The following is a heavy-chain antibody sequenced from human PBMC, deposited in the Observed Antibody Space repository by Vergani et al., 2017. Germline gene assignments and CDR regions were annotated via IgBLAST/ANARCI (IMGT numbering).Heavy chain of an antibody. CDR3: ARYASSGYYTNYFDY. V-gene: IGHV3-33*01. CDR1: GFTFSSYG. CDR2: IWYVGSNK. Sequence: QVQLVESGGGVVQPGRSLRLSCAASGFTFSSYGMHWVRQAPGKGLEWVAVIWYVGSNKYYVDSVKGRFTISRDNAKNSLYLQMNSLRAEDTAVYYCARYASSGYYTNYFDYWGQGTLVTVSS. D-gene: IGHD3-22*01. J-gene: IGHJ4*02.